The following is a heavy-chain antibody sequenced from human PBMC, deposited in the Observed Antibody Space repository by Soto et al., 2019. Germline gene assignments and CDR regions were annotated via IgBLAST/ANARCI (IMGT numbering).Heavy chain of an antibody. D-gene: IGHD5-12*01. V-gene: IGHV3-21*01. CDR2: ISSSSSYI. J-gene: IGHJ6*02. Sequence: EVQLAESGGGLVKPGGSLRLSCAASGFTFSSYSMNWVRQAPGKGLEWVSSISSSSSYIYYADSVKGRFTISRDNAKNSLYLQMNSLRAEDTAVYYCARDGDSGPPGYYYYYYGMDVWGQGTTVTVSS. CDR1: GFTFSSYS. CDR3: ARDGDSGPPGYYYYYYGMDV.